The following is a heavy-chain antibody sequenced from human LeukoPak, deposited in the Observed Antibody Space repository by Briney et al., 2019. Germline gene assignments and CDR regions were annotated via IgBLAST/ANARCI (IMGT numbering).Heavy chain of an antibody. CDR3: ARGRSFLRMLGDSRPDAFDI. J-gene: IGHJ3*02. V-gene: IGHV3-30-3*01. CDR2: ISYDGSNK. D-gene: IGHD3-16*01. CDR1: GFTFSSYA. Sequence: GGSLRLSCAASGFTFSSYAMHWVRQAPGKGLEWVAVISYDGSNKYYADSVKGRFTISRDNSKNTLYLQMNSLRAEDTAVYYCARGRSFLRMLGDSRPDAFDIWGQGTMVTVSS.